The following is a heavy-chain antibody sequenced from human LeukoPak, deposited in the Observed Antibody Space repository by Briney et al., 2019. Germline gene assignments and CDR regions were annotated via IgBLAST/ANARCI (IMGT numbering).Heavy chain of an antibody. J-gene: IGHJ4*01. D-gene: IGHD1-26*01. CDR1: GGSISSYY. CDR3: AGGRAWEVLGY. Sequence: SETLSLTCTVSGGSISSYYWSWIRQPAGKGLEWIGRIYTSGSTNYNPSLKSRVTISVDTSKNQFSLKLSSVTAADTAVYYCAGGRAWEVLGYWGQGTLVTVSS. CDR2: IYTSGST. V-gene: IGHV4-4*07.